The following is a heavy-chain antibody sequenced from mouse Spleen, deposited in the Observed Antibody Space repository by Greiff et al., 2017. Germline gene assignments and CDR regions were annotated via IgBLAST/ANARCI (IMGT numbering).Heavy chain of an antibody. Sequence: QVQLQQSGAELVRPGASVTLSCKASGYTFTDYEMHWVKQTPVHGLEWIGAIDPETGGTAYNQKFKGKAILTADKSSSTAYMELRSLTSEDSAVYYCTRRRGVYDGYYDAMDYWGQGTSVTVSS. D-gene: IGHD2-3*01. J-gene: IGHJ4*01. V-gene: IGHV1-15*01. CDR3: TRRRGVYDGYYDAMDY. CDR1: GYTFTDYE. CDR2: IDPETGGT.